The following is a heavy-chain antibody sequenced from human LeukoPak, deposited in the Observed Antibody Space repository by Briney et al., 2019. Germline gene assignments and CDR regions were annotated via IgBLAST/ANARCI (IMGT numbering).Heavy chain of an antibody. CDR3: TRAPTPYGGYDYFDY. Sequence: GGSLRLSCAASGFTFSSYAMSWVRQASGKGLEWVGRIRSKANSYATAYAASVKGRFTISRDDSKNTAYLQMNSLKTEDTAVYYCTRAPTPYGGYDYFDYWGQGTLVTVSS. CDR2: IRSKANSYAT. J-gene: IGHJ4*02. D-gene: IGHD5-12*01. CDR1: GFTFSSYA. V-gene: IGHV3-73*01.